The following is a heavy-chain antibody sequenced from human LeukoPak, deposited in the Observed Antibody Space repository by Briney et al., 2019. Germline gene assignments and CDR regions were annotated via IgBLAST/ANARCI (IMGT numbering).Heavy chain of an antibody. CDR3: ARAVDYDFWSGYYQATAGSYYLDY. J-gene: IGHJ4*02. V-gene: IGHV3-7*01. D-gene: IGHD3-3*01. Sequence: GGSLRLSCAASGVTLNSHWMSWGCQAPGEGRGWVANIKQDGSEKYYVDAVKSRFTISRDNAKNSLYLQMNSLRAEDTAVYYCARAVDYDFWSGYYQATAGSYYLDYWGQGTLVTVSS. CDR2: IKQDGSEK. CDR1: GVTLNSHW.